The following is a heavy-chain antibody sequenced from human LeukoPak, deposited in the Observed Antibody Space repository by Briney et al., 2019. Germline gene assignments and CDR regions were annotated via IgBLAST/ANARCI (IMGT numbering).Heavy chain of an antibody. J-gene: IGHJ4*02. V-gene: IGHV6-1*01. D-gene: IGHD3-10*01. Sequence: SQALSLTCAISGDSVSSNSATWNWIRQSPSRGLEWLGKTKYRSKWYNDYAVSVKSRIAINPDTSKNQFSLQLNSVTPEDTAVYYCARSGNYFFDYWGQGTLVTVSS. CDR1: GDSVSSNSAT. CDR3: ARSGNYFFDY. CDR2: TKYRSKWYN.